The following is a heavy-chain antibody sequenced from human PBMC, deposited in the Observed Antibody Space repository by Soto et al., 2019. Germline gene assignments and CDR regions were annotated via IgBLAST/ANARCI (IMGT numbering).Heavy chain of an antibody. CDR2: IYYSGST. V-gene: IGHV4-59*08. Sequence: SETLSVTCTVAGGSISSYYGSWIRQPPGKGLEWIGYIYYSGSTNYNPSLKSRVTISVDTSKNQFPLKLSSVTAADTAVYYCARRYSSGFDFWGQGTLVTVSS. D-gene: IGHD6-19*01. J-gene: IGHJ4*02. CDR1: GGSISSYY. CDR3: ARRYSSGFDF.